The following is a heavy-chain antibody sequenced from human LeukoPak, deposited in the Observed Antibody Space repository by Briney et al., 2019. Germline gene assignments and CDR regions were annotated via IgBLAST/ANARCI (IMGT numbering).Heavy chain of an antibody. J-gene: IGHJ4*02. CDR1: GFTFSSYG. Sequence: PGGSLRLSCAASGFTFSSYGMSWVRQAPGKGLEWVSAISGSGGSTYYADSVKGRFTISRDNSKNTLYLQMNSLRAEDTAVYYCAKVHEGGGNYFDYWGQGTLVTVSS. V-gene: IGHV3-23*01. CDR2: ISGSGGST. CDR3: AKVHEGGGNYFDY. D-gene: IGHD3-16*01.